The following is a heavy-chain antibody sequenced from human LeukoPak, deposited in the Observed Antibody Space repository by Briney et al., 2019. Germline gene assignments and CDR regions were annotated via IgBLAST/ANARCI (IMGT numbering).Heavy chain of an antibody. Sequence: ASVKVSCKASGYTFTGYYMHWVRQAPGQVLEWMGWINPNSGGTNYAQKFQGRVTMTRDTSISTAYMELSRLRSDDTAVYYCAAFYDSSGYYGVYWGQGTLVTVSS. J-gene: IGHJ4*02. D-gene: IGHD3-22*01. CDR3: AAFYDSSGYYGVY. V-gene: IGHV1-2*02. CDR2: INPNSGGT. CDR1: GYTFTGYY.